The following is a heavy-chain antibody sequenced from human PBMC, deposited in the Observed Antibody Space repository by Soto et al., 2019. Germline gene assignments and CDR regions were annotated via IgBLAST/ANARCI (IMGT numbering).Heavy chain of an antibody. CDR1: GFTFSSYA. Sequence: EVQLLESGGGLVQPGGSLRLSCAASGFTFSSYAMSWVRQAPGKGLEWVSAISGSGGSTYYADSVKGRFTISRDNSKNTLYLQMNSLRAEDTAVYYCAKDSPCGGDCYPPAVTDYWGQGTLVTVSS. D-gene: IGHD2-21*02. CDR2: ISGSGGST. CDR3: AKDSPCGGDCYPPAVTDY. J-gene: IGHJ4*02. V-gene: IGHV3-23*01.